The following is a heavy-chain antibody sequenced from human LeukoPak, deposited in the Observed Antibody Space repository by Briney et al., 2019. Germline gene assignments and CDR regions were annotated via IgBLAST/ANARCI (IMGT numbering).Heavy chain of an antibody. Sequence: GASVKVSCKASGYTFTSYYMHWVRQAPGQGLEWMGLINPTGGSTGHAQKFQGRVTMTRDMSTSTDYMELSSLRSEDTAIYYCARDNSVGDNAWWFDHWGQGTLVTVSS. J-gene: IGHJ5*02. V-gene: IGHV1-46*01. CDR2: INPTGGST. CDR3: ARDNSVGDNAWWFDH. D-gene: IGHD1-26*01. CDR1: GYTFTSYY.